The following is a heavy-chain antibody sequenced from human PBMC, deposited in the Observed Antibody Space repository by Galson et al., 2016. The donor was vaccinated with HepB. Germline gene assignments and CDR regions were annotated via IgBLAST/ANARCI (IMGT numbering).Heavy chain of an antibody. D-gene: IGHD5-18*01. CDR3: TKSYSYGYSVMYF. CDR2: IRSKANNYAK. V-gene: IGHV3-73*01. J-gene: IGHJ4*02. Sequence: SLRLSCAASGFPFSGSAMHWVRQASGKGLEWVGRIRSKANNYAKAYTATVKGRFTISRDDSRNTAPLKMSSLKTEDTSEYYCTKSYSYGYSVMYFWGQGTLVTVSS. CDR1: GFPFSGSA.